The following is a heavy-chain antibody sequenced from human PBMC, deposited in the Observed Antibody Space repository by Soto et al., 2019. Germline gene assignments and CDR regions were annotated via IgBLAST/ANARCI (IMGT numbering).Heavy chain of an antibody. Sequence: GSLRLSCAASGVTFSSYSMNWVRQAPGKGLEWVSYISSGSTTIYYADSVRGRFTISRDNAKNSLYLQMHSLGAEDTAVYYCARGYSSFDYWGQGTLVTVSS. CDR3: ARGYSSFDY. CDR2: ISSGSTTI. D-gene: IGHD6-13*01. J-gene: IGHJ4*02. CDR1: GVTFSSYS. V-gene: IGHV3-48*01.